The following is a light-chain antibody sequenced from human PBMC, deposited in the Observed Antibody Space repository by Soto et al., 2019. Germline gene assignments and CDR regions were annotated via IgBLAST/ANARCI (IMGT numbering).Light chain of an antibody. CDR3: SSYPISSTYV. J-gene: IGLJ1*01. CDR1: SSDVGGYNY. CDR2: DVS. Sequence: QSVLTQPASVSGSPGQSIAISCTGTSSDVGGYNYVSWYQQHPGKAPKLLINDVSNRPSGVSSRFSGSKSGNTASLTISGLQAEDEADYYCSSYPISSTYVFGTGTKVTVL. V-gene: IGLV2-14*01.